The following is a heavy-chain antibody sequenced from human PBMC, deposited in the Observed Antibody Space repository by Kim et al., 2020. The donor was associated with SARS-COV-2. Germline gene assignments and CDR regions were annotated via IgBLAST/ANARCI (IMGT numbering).Heavy chain of an antibody. CDR1: GGSFSGYY. CDR2: INHSGST. J-gene: IGHJ4*01. Sequence: SETLSLTCAVYGGSFSGYYWSWIRQPPGKGLEWIGEINHSGSTNYNPSLKSRVTISVDTSKNQFSLKLSSVTAADTAVYYCARNGWYYYGSGSYHFDYWG. CDR3: ARNGWYYYGSGSYHFDY. D-gene: IGHD3-10*01. V-gene: IGHV4-34*01.